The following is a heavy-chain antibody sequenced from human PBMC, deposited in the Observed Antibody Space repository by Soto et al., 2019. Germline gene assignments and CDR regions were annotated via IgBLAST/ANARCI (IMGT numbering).Heavy chain of an antibody. CDR2: THYSGDT. V-gene: IGHV4-34*01. Sequence: SETLSLTCAVYGGSFSGYYWSWIRQEPGKGPEWIGYTHYSGDTSYNPFLRSRVTISTDTSKTQFSLKLSSVTPTDTAVYYCARRSSSSLGSLFDPWGRGIRVTVSS. D-gene: IGHD6-6*01. CDR3: ARRSSSSLGSLFDP. J-gene: IGHJ5*02. CDR1: GGSFSGYY.